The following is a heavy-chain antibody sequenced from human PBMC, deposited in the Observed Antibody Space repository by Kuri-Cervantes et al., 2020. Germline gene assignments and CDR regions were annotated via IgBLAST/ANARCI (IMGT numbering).Heavy chain of an antibody. Sequence: GESLKISCAASGFTFSSYWMSWVRQAPGKGLEWVANIKQDGSEKYYVDSVKGRFTISRDNAKNTLFPQMNSLRAEDTAVYYCARAGSRGAYYYYYMDVWGKGTTVTVSS. CDR3: ARAGSRGAYYYYYMDV. CDR2: IKQDGSEK. D-gene: IGHD3-10*01. J-gene: IGHJ6*03. V-gene: IGHV3-7*01. CDR1: GFTFSSYW.